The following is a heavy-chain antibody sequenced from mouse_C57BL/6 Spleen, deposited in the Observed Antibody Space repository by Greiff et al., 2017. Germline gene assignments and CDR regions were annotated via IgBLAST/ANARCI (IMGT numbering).Heavy chain of an antibody. D-gene: IGHD2-4*01. J-gene: IGHJ3*01. V-gene: IGHV1-64*01. CDR3: ARGGIYFDYDGGAWFAY. Sequence: QVQLQQPGAELVKPGASVKLSCKASGYTFTSYWMHWVKQRPGQGLEWIGMIHPNSGSTNYNEKFKSKATLTVDKSSSTAYMQLSSLTSEDSAVYYCARGGIYFDYDGGAWFAYWGQGTLVTVSA. CDR2: IHPNSGST. CDR1: GYTFTSYW.